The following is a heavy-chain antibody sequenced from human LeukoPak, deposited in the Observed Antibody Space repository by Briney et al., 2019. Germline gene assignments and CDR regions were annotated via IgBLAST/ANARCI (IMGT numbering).Heavy chain of an antibody. D-gene: IGHD6-13*01. CDR1: GFTVSSNY. Sequence: GGSLRLSCAASGFTVSSNYMSWVRQAPGKGLEWVSAISGSGGSTYYADSVKGRFTISRDNAKNSLYPQMNSLRAEDTAVYYCAKDRSSWPTYNWFDPWGQGTLVTVSS. CDR2: ISGSGGST. V-gene: IGHV3-11*01. CDR3: AKDRSSWPTYNWFDP. J-gene: IGHJ5*02.